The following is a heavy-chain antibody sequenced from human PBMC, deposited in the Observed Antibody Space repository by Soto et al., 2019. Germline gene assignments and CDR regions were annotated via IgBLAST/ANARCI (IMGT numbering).Heavy chain of an antibody. CDR1: GFTFSSYA. D-gene: IGHD2-15*01. V-gene: IGHV3-23*01. CDR3: VRGAKDSYPGGQIFDF. CDR2: ISGSGGST. J-gene: IGHJ4*02. Sequence: EVQLLESGGGLVQPGGSLRLSCAASGFTFSSYAMSWVRQAPGKGLEWVSAISGSGGSTYYADSVRGRFAISRDNSKNTLYLQMSALRAEDSAIYFCVRGAKDSYPGGQIFDFWGRGTLVTVSS.